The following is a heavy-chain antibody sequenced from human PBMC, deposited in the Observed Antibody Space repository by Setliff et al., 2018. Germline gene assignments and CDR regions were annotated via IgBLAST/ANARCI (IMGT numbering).Heavy chain of an antibody. CDR1: GASINNHF. D-gene: IGHD3-22*01. CDR2: LPHSGSS. CDR3: ARAVDSSGYFPYWYFDL. Sequence: SETLSLTCTVSGASINNHFWSWIRQPPGKGLEWIGYLPHSGSSNYNPSLKSRLTMSVDTSKSQFSLNLTSVTAADTAVYFCARAVDSSGYFPYWYFDLWGRGALVTVSS. J-gene: IGHJ2*01. V-gene: IGHV4-59*11.